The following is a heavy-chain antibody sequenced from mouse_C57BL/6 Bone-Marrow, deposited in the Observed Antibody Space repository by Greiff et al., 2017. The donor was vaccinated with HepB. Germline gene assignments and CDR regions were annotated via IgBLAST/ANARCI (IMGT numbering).Heavy chain of an antibody. V-gene: IGHV5-9-1*02. CDR1: GFTFSSYA. D-gene: IGHD2-1*01. CDR2: ISSGGDYI. CDR3: TREGEAIYYGGFAY. J-gene: IGHJ3*01. Sequence: EVKLMESGEGLVKPGGSLKLSCAASGFTFSSYAMSWVRQTPEKRLEWVAYISSGGDYIYYADTVKGRFTISRDNARNTLYLQMSSLKSEDTAMYYCTREGEAIYYGGFAYWGQGTLVTVSA.